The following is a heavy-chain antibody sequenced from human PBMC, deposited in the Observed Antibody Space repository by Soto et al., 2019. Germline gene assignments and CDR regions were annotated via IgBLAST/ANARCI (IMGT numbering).Heavy chain of an antibody. J-gene: IGHJ6*02. CDR3: ARGRVMGGIDLNLYVMDV. CDR2: ISYDGNYK. D-gene: IGHD5-12*01. CDR1: EFSFSNYA. Sequence: QVQLVESGGGVVQPGTSLRLSCAASEFSFSNYAIHWVRQAPGKGREWVSSISYDGNYKYYADSVKGRFTISRDNSKNTLYLQMNSLRTEDTAVYYCARGRVMGGIDLNLYVMDVWGQGTTVTVSS. V-gene: IGHV3-30-3*01.